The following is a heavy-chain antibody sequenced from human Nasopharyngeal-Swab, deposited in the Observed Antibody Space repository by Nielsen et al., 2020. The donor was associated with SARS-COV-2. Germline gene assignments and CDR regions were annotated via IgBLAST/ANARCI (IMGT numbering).Heavy chain of an antibody. J-gene: IGHJ4*02. V-gene: IGHV3-21*01. CDR2: ISSSSSYI. D-gene: IGHD6-13*01. CDR1: GFTFSSHS. Sequence: GESLKISCAASGFTFSSHSMNWVRQAPGKGLEWVSSISSSSSYIYYADSVKGRFTISRDNAKNSLYLQMNSLRAEDTAVYYCARDSSSWYDYCDYWGQGTLVTVSS. CDR3: ARDSSSWYDYCDY.